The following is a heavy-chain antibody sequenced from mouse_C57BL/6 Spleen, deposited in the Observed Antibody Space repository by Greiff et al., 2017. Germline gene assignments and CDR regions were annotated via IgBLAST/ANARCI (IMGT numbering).Heavy chain of an antibody. Sequence: QVQLQQPGAELVLPGASVKLSCKASGYTFTSYWMHWVKQRPGQGLEWIGEIDPSDSYTNYNQKFKGKSTLTVDKSSSTAYMQLSRLTSADSAVYYCARQNYGSSPYYFDYWGQGTTLTVSS. D-gene: IGHD1-1*01. J-gene: IGHJ2*01. V-gene: IGHV1-69*01. CDR3: ARQNYGSSPYYFDY. CDR2: IDPSDSYT. CDR1: GYTFTSYW.